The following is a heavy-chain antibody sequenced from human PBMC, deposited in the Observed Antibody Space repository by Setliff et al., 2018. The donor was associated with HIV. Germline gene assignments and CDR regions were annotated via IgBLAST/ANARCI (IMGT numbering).Heavy chain of an antibody. V-gene: IGHV1-46*01. J-gene: IGHJ4*02. CDR1: GYTFTKYY. CDR2: LNPSGST. CDR3: AQLGMVDDFDY. Sequence: ASVKVSCKASGYTFTKYYMHWVRQAPGQGLEWMGILNPSGSTVSAQKFRGRVTMTRDTSTNTVYMELSSLRSEDTAVYYCAQLGMVDDFDYWGQGTLVTVSS. D-gene: IGHD1-1*01.